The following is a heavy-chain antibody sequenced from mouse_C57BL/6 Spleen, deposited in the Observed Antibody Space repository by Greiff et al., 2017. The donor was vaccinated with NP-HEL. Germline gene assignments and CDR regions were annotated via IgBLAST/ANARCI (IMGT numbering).Heavy chain of an antibody. CDR2: INPNNGGT. J-gene: IGHJ3*01. D-gene: IGHD2-2*01. Sequence: EVQLQQSGPELVKPGASVKIPCKASGYTFTDYNMDWVKQSHGKSLEWIGDINPNNGGTIDNQKFKGKATLTVDKSSSTAYMELRSLTSEDTAVYYCARRRGYGSTWFAYWGQGTLVTVSA. CDR1: GYTFTDYN. CDR3: ARRRGYGSTWFAY. V-gene: IGHV1-18*01.